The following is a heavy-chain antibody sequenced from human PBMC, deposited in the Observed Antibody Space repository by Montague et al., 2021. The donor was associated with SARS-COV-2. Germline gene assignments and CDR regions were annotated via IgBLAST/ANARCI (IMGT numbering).Heavy chain of an antibody. D-gene: IGHD3-16*02. CDR2: LYWDDDK. Sequence: PALVKPTQTLTLTCTVSGFSLNTNGMGVGWIRQPPGEAPAWLALLYWDDDKRYSPSLKTRLTITKDTSRNQVVLTMTNVDPGDTGTYFCARYTSRMYGSFDXWGQGALVSVSS. CDR1: GFSLNTNGMG. V-gene: IGHV2-5*02. CDR3: ARYTSRMYGSFDX. J-gene: IGHJ4*02.